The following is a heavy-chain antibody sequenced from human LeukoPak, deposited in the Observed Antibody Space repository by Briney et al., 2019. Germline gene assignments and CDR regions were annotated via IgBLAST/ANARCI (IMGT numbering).Heavy chain of an antibody. CDR2: IYGGGST. CDR3: AKDWRGHYDSSGYSG. J-gene: IGHJ4*02. Sequence: GGSLRLSCAATGLSVSSNFMSWVRQAPGKGLEWVSVIYGGGSTYYADSVKGRFTISRDTPKNTLYLQMNSLRAEDTAVYYCAKDWRGHYDSSGYSGWGQGTLVTVSS. CDR1: GLSVSSNF. D-gene: IGHD3-22*01. V-gene: IGHV3-53*05.